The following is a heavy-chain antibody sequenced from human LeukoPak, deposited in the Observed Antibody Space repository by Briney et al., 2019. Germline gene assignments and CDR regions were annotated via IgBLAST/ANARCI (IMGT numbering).Heavy chain of an antibody. CDR1: GFTFDDYA. Sequence: GGSLRLSCAASGFTFDDYAMHWVRQAPGKGLEWVSGISWNSGSIGYADSVKGRFTISRDNAKNSLYLQMNSLRAEDTALYYCARAPYYYDSSGYPDWGQGTLVTVSS. CDR3: ARAPYYYDSSGYPD. CDR2: ISWNSGSI. D-gene: IGHD3-22*01. J-gene: IGHJ4*02. V-gene: IGHV3-9*01.